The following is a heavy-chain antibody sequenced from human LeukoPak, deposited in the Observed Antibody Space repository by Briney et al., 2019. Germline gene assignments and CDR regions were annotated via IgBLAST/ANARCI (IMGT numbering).Heavy chain of an antibody. D-gene: IGHD5-18*01. CDR1: GFTFSSYS. CDR2: ISSSSSYI. Sequence: GGSLRLSCAASGFTFSSYSMNWVRQAPGKGLEWVSSISSSSSYIYYADSMKGRFTISRDNAKNSLYLQMNSLRAEDTAVYFCAREGLYNYGYVYGYWGQGTLVTVSS. CDR3: AREGLYNYGYVYGY. J-gene: IGHJ4*02. V-gene: IGHV3-21*01.